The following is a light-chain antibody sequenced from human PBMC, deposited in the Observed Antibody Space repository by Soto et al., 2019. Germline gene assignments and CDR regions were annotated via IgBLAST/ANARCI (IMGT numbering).Light chain of an antibody. CDR3: QQYGTSQYT. CDR2: GAS. V-gene: IGKV3-20*01. Sequence: IVLTQSPGTLSLSPGERATLSCRASQSVSSSYLAWYQQKPGQAPRLLIYGASTRATDIPDRFSGSGSGTDFTLTISRLEPEDSAVYYCQQYGTSQYTFGQGTKLEIK. CDR1: QSVSSSY. J-gene: IGKJ2*01.